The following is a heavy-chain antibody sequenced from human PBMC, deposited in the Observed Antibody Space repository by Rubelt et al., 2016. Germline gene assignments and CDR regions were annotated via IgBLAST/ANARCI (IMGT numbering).Heavy chain of an antibody. J-gene: IGHJ6*02. D-gene: IGHD6-6*01. V-gene: IGHV1-69*04. CDR1: GGTFSSYA. CDR2: IIPILGIA. Sequence: QVQLVQSGAEVKKPGSSVKVSCKASGGTFSSYAISWVRQAPGQGLEWMGRIIPILGIANYAQKFQGRVTSTADKSTSTAYMERGSLGSEDTAVYYCASSLPNLFGIAARDYYYYYGMDVWGQGTTVTVSS. CDR3: ASSLPNLFGIAARDYYYYYGMDV.